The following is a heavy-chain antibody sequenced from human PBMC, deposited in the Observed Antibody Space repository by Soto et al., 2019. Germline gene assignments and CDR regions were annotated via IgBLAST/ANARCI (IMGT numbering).Heavy chain of an antibody. CDR3: ARDQTTGTNNWFDP. CDR2: FFYSGIT. J-gene: IGHJ5*02. D-gene: IGHD1-1*01. Sequence: QVQLQESGPGLVKPSETLSLTCTVSGDSVSNYYWSWIRQPPGKGLEWIGYFFYSGITNYNPSLKSRVTMSVDTSKNQFSLKLSSVTAADTAVYYCARDQTTGTNNWFDPWGQGTLVIVSS. CDR1: GDSVSNYY. V-gene: IGHV4-59*08.